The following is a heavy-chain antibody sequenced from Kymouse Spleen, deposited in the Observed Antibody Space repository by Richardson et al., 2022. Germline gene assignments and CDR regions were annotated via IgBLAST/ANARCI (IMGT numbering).Heavy chain of an antibody. V-gene: IGHV3-48*02. Sequence: EVQLVESGGGLVQPGGSLRLSCAASGFTFSSYSMNWVRQAPGKGLEWVSYISSSSSTIYYADSVKGRFTISRDNAKNSLYLQMNSLRDEDTAVYYCARDQGIAAAGPYYYYYGMDVWGQGTTVTVSS. J-gene: IGHJ6*02. D-gene: IGHD6-13*01. CDR2: ISSSSSTI. CDR3: ARDQGIAAAGPYYYYYGMDV. CDR1: GFTFSSYS.